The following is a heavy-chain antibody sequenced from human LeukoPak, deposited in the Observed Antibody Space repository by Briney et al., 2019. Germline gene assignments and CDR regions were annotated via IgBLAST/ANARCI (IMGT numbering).Heavy chain of an antibody. V-gene: IGHV3-33*01. D-gene: IGHD5-24*01. CDR1: GFTFSSLG. CDR2: VLYDGSTK. J-gene: IGHJ4*02. CDR3: ARRPSRWLPGD. Sequence: GGSLRLSCAASGFTFSSLGMHWVRQAPGKGLEWVAFVLYDGSTKYYADSVKGRFTISRDNAKNSLYLQMNSLRAEDTAVYYCARRPSRWLPGDWGQGTLVTVSS.